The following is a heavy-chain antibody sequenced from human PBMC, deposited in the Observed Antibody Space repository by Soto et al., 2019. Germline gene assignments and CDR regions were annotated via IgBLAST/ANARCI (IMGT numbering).Heavy chain of an antibody. CDR1: GYTFTSYD. Sequence: ASVKVSCKASGYTFTSYDINWVRQATGQGLEWMGWMNPNSGNTGYAQKFQGRVTMARNTSISTAYMELSSLRSEDTAVYYCARGLERLHVPRNLFDPWGQGSLVIVSS. V-gene: IGHV1-8*01. CDR2: MNPNSGNT. CDR3: ARGLERLHVPRNLFDP. D-gene: IGHD1-26*01. J-gene: IGHJ5*02.